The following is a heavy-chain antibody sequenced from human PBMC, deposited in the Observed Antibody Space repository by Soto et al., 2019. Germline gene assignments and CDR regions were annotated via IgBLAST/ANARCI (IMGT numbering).Heavy chain of an antibody. CDR2: IWYDGSNK. CDR1: GFTFSSYG. V-gene: IGHV3-33*06. CDR3: AKVDYDFWSGYQSPAFDI. D-gene: IGHD3-3*01. J-gene: IGHJ3*02. Sequence: PGGSLRLSCAASGFTFSSYGMHWVRQAPGKGLEWVAVIWYDGSNKYYADSVKGRFTISRDNSKNTLYLQMNSLRAEDTAVYYCAKVDYDFWSGYQSPAFDIWGQGTMVTVSS.